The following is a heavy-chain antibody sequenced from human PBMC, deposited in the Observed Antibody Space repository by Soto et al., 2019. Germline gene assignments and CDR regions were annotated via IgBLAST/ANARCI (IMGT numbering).Heavy chain of an antibody. D-gene: IGHD3-10*01. CDR3: ARGRPIFYYGSGRPETEDAFDI. CDR2: ISGYSDST. V-gene: IGHV1-18*01. J-gene: IGHJ3*02. Sequence: QVQLVQSGAEVKKPGASVKVSCRASGYTFTTNGISWVRQAPGQGLEWMGWISGYSDSTNYAQKFQGRVTMTTDTSTSXXYXEXXSLRSDDTATYYCARGRPIFYYGSGRPETEDAFDIWGQGTVVTVSS. CDR1: GYTFTTNG.